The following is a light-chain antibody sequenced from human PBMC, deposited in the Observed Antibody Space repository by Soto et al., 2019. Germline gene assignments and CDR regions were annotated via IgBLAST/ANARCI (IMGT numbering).Light chain of an antibody. Sequence: EIVLTQSPGTLSLSPGEGATLSCRASHSVSSSYLAWYQQKPGQAPRLLIYGASMMATGIPDRFSGSGSGTDFTITSSRLQPEDSAVYSCQQYGNSPQTFGPGTKLESK. V-gene: IGKV3-20*01. J-gene: IGKJ2*01. CDR3: QQYGNSPQT. CDR2: GAS. CDR1: HSVSSSY.